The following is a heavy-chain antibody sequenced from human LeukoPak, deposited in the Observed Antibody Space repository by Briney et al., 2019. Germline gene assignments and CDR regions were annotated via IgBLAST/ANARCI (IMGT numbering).Heavy chain of an antibody. V-gene: IGHV3-30*04. CDR3: ARDLFQTKIFDY. Sequence: GRSLRLSCAASGFTFSRYAMHWVRQAPGKGLEWVAVISYDGSNKYYADSLKGRFTISRDNSKNTLYLQMNSLRAEDTAVYYCARDLFQTKIFDYWGQGTLVTVSS. D-gene: IGHD1-14*01. CDR1: GFTFSRYA. CDR2: ISYDGSNK. J-gene: IGHJ4*02.